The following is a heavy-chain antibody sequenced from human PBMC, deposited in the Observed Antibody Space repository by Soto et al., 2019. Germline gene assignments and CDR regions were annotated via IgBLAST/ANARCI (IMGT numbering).Heavy chain of an antibody. J-gene: IGHJ4*02. CDR3: ARGLSGYYGFDY. V-gene: IGHV3-74*01. Sequence: SGGSLRLSCSASGFTFSSYWMHWVRQVPGKGLVWVSRIKGDETNTGYADSVKGRFTISRDNVKSTLYLQMNSLRAEDTAVYYCARGLSGYYGFDYWGQGTLVTVSS. CDR1: GFTFSSYW. D-gene: IGHD5-12*01. CDR2: IKGDETNT.